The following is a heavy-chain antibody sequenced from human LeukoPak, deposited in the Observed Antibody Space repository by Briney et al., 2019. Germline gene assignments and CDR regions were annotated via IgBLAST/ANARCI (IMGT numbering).Heavy chain of an antibody. CDR2: INPNSGGT. Sequence: GASVKVSCKASGYTFTGYYMHWVRQAPGQGLEWMGWINPNSGGTNYAQKFQGRVTMTRDTSISTAYMELSRLRSDDTAVYYCARGGGIAAAKKQPGKYYYYYYMDVWGKGTTVTVSS. D-gene: IGHD6-13*01. J-gene: IGHJ6*03. CDR3: ARGGGIAAAKKQPGKYYYYYYMDV. CDR1: GYTFTGYY. V-gene: IGHV1-2*02.